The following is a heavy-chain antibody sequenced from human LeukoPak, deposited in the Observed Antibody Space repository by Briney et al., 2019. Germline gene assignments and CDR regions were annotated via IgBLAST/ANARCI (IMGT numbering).Heavy chain of an antibody. V-gene: IGHV1-8*01. Sequence: AAVKVPCKASKYTFTSYAINWVRQATGQGLEWMGWMNPVSGNTGYAQNFQGRFTMTRDTAISTAYMELSGLRSEDPAVYYCARGPRNWGFDYWGQGTLVTVSS. D-gene: IGHD7-27*01. CDR1: KYTFTSYA. CDR3: ARGPRNWGFDY. CDR2: MNPVSGNT. J-gene: IGHJ4*02.